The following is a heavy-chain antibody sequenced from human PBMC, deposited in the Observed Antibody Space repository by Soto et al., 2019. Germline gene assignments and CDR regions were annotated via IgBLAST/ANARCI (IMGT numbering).Heavy chain of an antibody. D-gene: IGHD1-1*01. J-gene: IGHJ6*02. CDR2: INPSSGNT. CDR3: ARVGSLFSGLSVFFGMDV. V-gene: IGHV1-8*01. CDR1: GYSFTRHD. Sequence: QVQLVQSGAEVKKPGASVKVSCKASGYSFTRHDINWVRQAPGQGLEWMVWINPSSGNTGYAQRFLRILTMTTDTCTSSAYMELSGLKSEDTEIYACARVGSLFSGLSVFFGMDVWGQGTTVTVPS.